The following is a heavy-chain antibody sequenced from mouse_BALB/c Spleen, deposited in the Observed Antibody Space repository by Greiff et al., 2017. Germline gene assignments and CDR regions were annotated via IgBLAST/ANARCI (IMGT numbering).Heavy chain of an antibody. J-gene: IGHJ3*01. V-gene: IGHV1S137*01. CDR1: GYTFTDYA. CDR3: ASGATATAWFAY. CDR2: ISTYYGDA. Sequence: QVQLQQSGAELVRPGVSVKISCKGSGYTFTDYAMHWVKQSHAKSLEWIGVISTYYGDASYNQKFKGKATMTVDKSSSTAYMELARLTSEDSAIYYCASGATATAWFAYWGQGTLVTVSA. D-gene: IGHD1-2*01.